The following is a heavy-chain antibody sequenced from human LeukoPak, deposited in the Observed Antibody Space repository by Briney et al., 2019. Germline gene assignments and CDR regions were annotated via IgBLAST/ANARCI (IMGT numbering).Heavy chain of an antibody. CDR2: IIPIFGTA. CDR3: ARSPDYYDSSGYYWYYFDY. CDR1: GGTFGSYA. D-gene: IGHD3-22*01. V-gene: IGHV1-69*13. J-gene: IGHJ4*02. Sequence: GASVKASCKASGGTFGSYAISWVRQAPGQGLEWMGGIIPIFGTANYAQKFQGRVTITADESTSTAYMELSSLRSEDTAVYYCARSPDYYDSSGYYWYYFDYWGQGTLVTVSS.